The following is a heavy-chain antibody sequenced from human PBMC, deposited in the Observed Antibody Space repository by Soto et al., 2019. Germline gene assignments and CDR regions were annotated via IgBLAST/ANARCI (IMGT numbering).Heavy chain of an antibody. CDR2: IKSQNDGGTT. CDR3: TADLPAFIPQVES. CDR1: GFTFSSAW. J-gene: IGHJ5*02. D-gene: IGHD1-1*01. V-gene: IGHV3-15*07. Sequence: GGSLRLSCAASGFTFSSAWFNWVRQAPGKGLEWVGRIKSQNDGGTTDYAAPVRDRFTISKDDSINTLYLQMNSLQTEDTGVYFCTADLPAFIPQVESWGQGTLVTVSS.